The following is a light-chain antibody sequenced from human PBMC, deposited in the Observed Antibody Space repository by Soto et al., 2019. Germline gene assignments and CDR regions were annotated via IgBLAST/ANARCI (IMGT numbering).Light chain of an antibody. CDR3: YSYVRSSTLV. CDR2: EGS. Sequence: QSVLTQPASVSGSPGQSITISCTGASSDVGSYDLVSWYQHHPGKAPKLMLYEGSKRPSGVSNRFSGSKSGNTASLTISGLQAEDEADYYCYSYVRSSTLVFGGGTKLTVL. J-gene: IGLJ3*02. CDR1: SSDVGSYDL. V-gene: IGLV2-23*01.